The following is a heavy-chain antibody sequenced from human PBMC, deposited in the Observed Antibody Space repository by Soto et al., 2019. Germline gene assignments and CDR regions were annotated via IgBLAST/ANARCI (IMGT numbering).Heavy chain of an antibody. V-gene: IGHV1-69*12. CDR1: GGTFSSYA. J-gene: IGHJ4*02. Sequence: QVQLVQSGAEVKKPGSSVKVSCKASGGTFSSYAISWVRQAPGQGLEWMGGIIPIFGTANYTQKFQGRVTITADAATSAAYLELRSLRSEATAVYYCARAAVAALPAAYFDDWGQGTLVTVSS. CDR3: ARAAVAALPAAYFDD. D-gene: IGHD6-19*01. CDR2: IIPIFGTA.